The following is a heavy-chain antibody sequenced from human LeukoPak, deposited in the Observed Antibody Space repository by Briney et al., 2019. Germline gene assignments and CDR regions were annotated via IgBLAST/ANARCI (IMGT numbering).Heavy chain of an antibody. Sequence: GASVRVSCKASGGTFSSYAISWVRQAPGQGLEWMGGIIPIFGKANYAQKFQGRVTITADESTSTVYMELSSLRSEDTAVYYCARGSPALIVVGEGFDHWGQGTLVTVS. CDR3: ARGSPALIVVGEGFDH. V-gene: IGHV1-69*01. CDR1: GGTFSSYA. CDR2: IIPIFGKA. D-gene: IGHD2-15*01. J-gene: IGHJ5*02.